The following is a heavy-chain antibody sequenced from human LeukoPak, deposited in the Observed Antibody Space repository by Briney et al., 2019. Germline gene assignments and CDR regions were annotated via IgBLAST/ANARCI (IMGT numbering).Heavy chain of an antibody. J-gene: IGHJ3*02. CDR3: ARSRRFDAFDI. CDR1: GFNFGSYS. CDR2: ISADSATT. V-gene: IGHV3-23*01. Sequence: GGSLRLSCAASGFNFGSYSMTWVRQAPGKGLEWVSVISADSATTFYADSVKGRFTISRDNAKNTVFLQMSSLRAEDTAVYYCARSRRFDAFDIWGQGTMVTVSS.